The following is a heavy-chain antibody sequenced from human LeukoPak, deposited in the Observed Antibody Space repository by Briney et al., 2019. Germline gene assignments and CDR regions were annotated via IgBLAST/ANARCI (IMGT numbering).Heavy chain of an antibody. J-gene: IGHJ4*02. CDR1: GFSLSTSGVG. Sequence: ESGPTLVKPTQALTLTCTFSGFSLSTSGVGVGWIRQPPGKALEWLALIYWDDDKRYSPSLKSRLTITKDTSENQVVLTMTNMDPVETATYYCVHSWGPDTAMAASFDYWGQGTLVTVSS. CDR2: IYWDDDK. D-gene: IGHD5-18*01. CDR3: VHSWGPDTAMAASFDY. V-gene: IGHV2-5*02.